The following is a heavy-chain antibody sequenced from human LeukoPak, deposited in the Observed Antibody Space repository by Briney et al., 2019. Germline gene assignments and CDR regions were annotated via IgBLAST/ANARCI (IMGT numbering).Heavy chain of an antibody. CDR2: TYCRSKWFN. Sequence: SQTLLLTCAISGDSVSSNSASWNWIRQSPSRGLEWLGRTYCRSKWFNDYAVSLKSRITINPDTSKNQFSLQLNSVTPEDTAVYYRARGSYFDYWGQGTLVTVSS. CDR3: ARGSYFDY. V-gene: IGHV6-1*01. CDR1: GDSVSSNSAS. D-gene: IGHD6-6*01. J-gene: IGHJ4*02.